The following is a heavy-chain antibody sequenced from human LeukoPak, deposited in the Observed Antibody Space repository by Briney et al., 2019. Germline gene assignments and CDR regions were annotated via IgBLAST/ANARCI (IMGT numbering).Heavy chain of an antibody. J-gene: IGHJ6*03. CDR2: INSDGRRT. D-gene: IGHD2-2*01. CDR3: AREVEVVPADMGAYYYYYMVI. Sequence: GGSLRLSSADPGFTITNHLMHLVRQAPGEGLVWVSRINSDGRRTSYADSVKGRFTISRDNAKNTLYLQMNSERPDDTPVYYCAREVEVVPADMGAYYYYYMVIWGKGTTVTVSS. V-gene: IGHV3-74*01. CDR1: GFTITNHL.